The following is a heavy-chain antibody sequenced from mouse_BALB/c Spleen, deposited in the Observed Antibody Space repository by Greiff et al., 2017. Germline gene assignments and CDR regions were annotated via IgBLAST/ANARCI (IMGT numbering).Heavy chain of an antibody. CDR1: GFTFSDYY. CDR2: ISDGGSYT. V-gene: IGHV5-4*02. Sequence: EVHLVESGGGLVKPGGSLKLSCAASGFTFSDYYMYWVRQTPEKRLEWVATISDGGSYTYYPDSVKGRFTISRDNAKNNLYLQMNSLQANDTAIYYCARNDYYGKYDAMDYGGEGTSVTVSS. CDR3: ARNDYYGKYDAMDY. J-gene: IGHJ4*01. D-gene: IGHD2-1*01.